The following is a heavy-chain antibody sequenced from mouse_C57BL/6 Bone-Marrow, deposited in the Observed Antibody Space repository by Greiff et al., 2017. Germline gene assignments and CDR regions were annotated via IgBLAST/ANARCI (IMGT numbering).Heavy chain of an antibody. CDR1: GFTFSSYA. V-gene: IGHV5-4*01. J-gene: IGHJ2*01. D-gene: IGHD1-1*01. CDR3: AREGITTVVGGGY. Sequence: EVHLVESGGGLVKPGGSLKLSCAASGFTFSSYAMSWVRQTPEKRLEWVATISDGGSYTYYPDNVKGRFPIARDNAKNNLYLQMSRLKSEDTAMYYCAREGITTVVGGGYWGQGTTLTVSS. CDR2: ISDGGSYT.